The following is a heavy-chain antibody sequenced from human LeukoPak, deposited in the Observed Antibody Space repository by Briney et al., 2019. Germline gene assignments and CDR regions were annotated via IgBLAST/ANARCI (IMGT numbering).Heavy chain of an antibody. J-gene: IGHJ3*02. V-gene: IGHV4-59*01. CDR2: IYYSGTT. D-gene: IGHD2-2*01. CDR1: GGSMSKNY. Sequence: SETLSLTCTVSGGSMSKNYWSWIRQPPGKGLEWIGYIYYSGTTNYNPSLESRVTISVDASKNQFSLKLRSVTAADTAVYYCARGVLVTAAMGRCRTDTFDMWGQGTMVTVSS. CDR3: ARGVLVTAAMGRCRTDTFDM.